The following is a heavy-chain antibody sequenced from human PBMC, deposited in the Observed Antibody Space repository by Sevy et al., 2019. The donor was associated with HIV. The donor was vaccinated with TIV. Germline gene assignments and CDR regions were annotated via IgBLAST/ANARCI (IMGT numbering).Heavy chain of an antibody. CDR2: IRHGGYT. V-gene: IGHV4-39*01. Sequence: SETLSLTCIVSGASIFNTAYYWGWIRQSPGKGLEWIASIRHGGYTFYNPSLKSRVTISADTSKNQFSLKLTSVSAADTSIYYCGGPKLTYTNGWHYFDYWGQGTVVTVSS. CDR3: GGPKLTYTNGWHYFDY. CDR1: GASIFNTAYY. D-gene: IGHD2-8*01. J-gene: IGHJ4*02.